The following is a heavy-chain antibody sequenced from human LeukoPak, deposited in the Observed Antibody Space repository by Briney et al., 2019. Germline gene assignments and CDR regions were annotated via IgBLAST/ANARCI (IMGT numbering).Heavy chain of an antibody. CDR1: GFTFGGSA. CDR2: IRTKPDNCAA. D-gene: IGHD3-22*01. J-gene: IGHJ6*02. CDR3: SRFDLDYDGSRYASDGLDV. V-gene: IGHV3-73*01. Sequence: GGSLKLSCAASGFTFGGSAVHWVRQASGKGLEWLGRIRTKPDNCAAAYAASVKGRFTISRDDSKNSAYLQMDSLKTEDTAVYYCSRFDLDYDGSRYASDGLDVWGQGTTVIVSS.